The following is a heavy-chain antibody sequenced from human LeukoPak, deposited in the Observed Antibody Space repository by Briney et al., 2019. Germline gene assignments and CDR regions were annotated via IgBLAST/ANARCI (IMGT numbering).Heavy chain of an antibody. D-gene: IGHD6-19*01. CDR2: CAYSWTT. CDR3: ARPHRSGWYGVYDI. J-gene: IGHJ3*02. Sequence: SETLSLTCTVTDGSISSHYWSWIRQPPGKGPEWVGHCAYSWTTSYNASLKSLVTISVDTSKNQFSLTRTSVTAADTAVYYCARPHRSGWYGVYDIWGQGTMVTVSS. CDR1: DGSISSHY. V-gene: IGHV4-59*11.